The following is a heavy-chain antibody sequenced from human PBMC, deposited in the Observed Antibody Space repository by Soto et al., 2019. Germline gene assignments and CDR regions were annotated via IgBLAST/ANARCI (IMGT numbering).Heavy chain of an antibody. D-gene: IGHD3-16*01. J-gene: IGHJ3*01. Sequence: EVQLVESGGGLAQPGRSLRLSCAASGFIFDEYAMHWVRQVPGKGLEWDSTVSWNSATIAYADSVKGRFIISRDSATNSLYLQTSSLRPEDTAFYYCAKGGASRVDALDVWGQGTLVTDSS. CDR2: VSWNSATI. V-gene: IGHV3-9*01. CDR3: AKGGASRVDALDV. CDR1: GFIFDEYA.